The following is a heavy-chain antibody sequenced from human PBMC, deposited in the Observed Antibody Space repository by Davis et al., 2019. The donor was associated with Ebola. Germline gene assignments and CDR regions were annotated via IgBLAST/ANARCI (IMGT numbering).Heavy chain of an antibody. J-gene: IGHJ4*02. CDR1: GYSFSDYK. Sequence: ASVKVSCKASGYSFSDYKIHWVRQAPGQRLEWMGWINPGNHETIYSERFQGRVTINSDTSATTIDVGLNSLTSEDTAVYFCARLDYSGHYFDYWGQGTLVTVSS. D-gene: IGHD4-11*01. V-gene: IGHV1-3*01. CDR3: ARLDYSGHYFDY. CDR2: INPGNHET.